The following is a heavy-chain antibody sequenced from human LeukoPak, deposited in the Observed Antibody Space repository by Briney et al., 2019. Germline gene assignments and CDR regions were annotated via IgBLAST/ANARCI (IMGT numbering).Heavy chain of an antibody. CDR2: ISYDGSNK. V-gene: IGHV3-30*18. D-gene: IGHD5-18*01. CDR1: GFTFSSYG. J-gene: IGHJ6*02. CDR3: AKGREAAMVNPDGMDV. Sequence: PGRSLRLSCAASGFTFSSYGMHWVRQAPGKGLEWVAVISYDGSNKYYADSVKGRFTIPRDNSKNTLYLQMNSLRAEDTAVYYCAKGREAAMVNPDGMDVWGQGTTVTVSS.